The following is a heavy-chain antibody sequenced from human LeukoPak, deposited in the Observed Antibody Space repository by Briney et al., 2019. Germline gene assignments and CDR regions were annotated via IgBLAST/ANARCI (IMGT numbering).Heavy chain of an antibody. J-gene: IGHJ4*02. V-gene: IGHV1-46*01. CDR1: GYSFTSNY. CDR2: IYPSDGST. Sequence: ASVKVSCKASGYSFTSNYIHWGRQAPGQGLEWMGMIYPSDGSTSYAQKFQGRVTVTRATSTSTVHMELRGLRSEDTAVYYCARDQEAFDYWGQGTLVTVSS. CDR3: ARDQEAFDY.